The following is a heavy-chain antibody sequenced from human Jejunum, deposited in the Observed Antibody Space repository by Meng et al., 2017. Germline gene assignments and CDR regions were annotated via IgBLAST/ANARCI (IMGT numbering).Heavy chain of an antibody. CDR1: EFPFSTHS. V-gene: IGHV3-21*01. CDR3: ATVLDDYGDRRPK. D-gene: IGHD4-17*01. Sequence: EVQLLESGGCLVRPGGSLRLSCKDSEFPFSTHSMNWVRQAPGKGLEWVSCISSSSRFIYYAESVKGRFTISRDNAKNSVYLQMNSLRAEDTAVYYCATVLDDYGDRRPKWGQGTLVTVSS. CDR2: ISSSSRFI. J-gene: IGHJ4*02.